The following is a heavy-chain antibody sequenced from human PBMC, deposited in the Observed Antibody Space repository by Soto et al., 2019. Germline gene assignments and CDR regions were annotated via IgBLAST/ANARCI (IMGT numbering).Heavy chain of an antibody. CDR1: GFIFSGYV. Sequence: PGGSLRLSCAASGFIFSGYVMSRVRRAPGKGLEWVSSISGSGVTTYYADSVKGRFTISRDNSKNTLYLQMNSLRAEDTAVYYCAKDQYYDFWSGFRPENYYYGMDVWGQGTTVTVSS. CDR2: ISGSGVTT. D-gene: IGHD3-3*01. J-gene: IGHJ6*02. V-gene: IGHV3-23*01. CDR3: AKDQYYDFWSGFRPENYYYGMDV.